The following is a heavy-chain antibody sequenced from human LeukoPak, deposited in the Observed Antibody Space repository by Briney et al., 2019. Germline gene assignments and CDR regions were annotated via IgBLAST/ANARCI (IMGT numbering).Heavy chain of an antibody. J-gene: IGHJ3*02. V-gene: IGHV3-30-3*01. CDR3: ARAKDTSGYYYRDAFDI. D-gene: IGHD3-22*01. Sequence: GRSLRLSCAASGFTFSSNAMHWVRQAPGKGLEWVAVITYDGSNKYYADSVKGRFTISRDNSRNTLYLQMNSLRAEDTAVYHCARAKDTSGYYYRDAFDIWGQGTMVTVSS. CDR1: GFTFSSNA. CDR2: ITYDGSNK.